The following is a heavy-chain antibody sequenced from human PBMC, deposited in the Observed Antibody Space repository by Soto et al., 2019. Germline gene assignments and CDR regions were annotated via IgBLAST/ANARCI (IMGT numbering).Heavy chain of an antibody. Sequence: PGESLKISCKASGDNFATFWIGWVRQVPGEGLEWMAIIYPENSNVEYSPSYKGRITISADKSLNTAYLQWNSLRASVSAMYYCARRLYFDTWFDPWGQGTLVTVSS. CDR3: ARRLYFDTWFDP. CDR1: GDNFATFW. CDR2: IYPENSNV. D-gene: IGHD3-9*01. V-gene: IGHV5-51*01. J-gene: IGHJ5*02.